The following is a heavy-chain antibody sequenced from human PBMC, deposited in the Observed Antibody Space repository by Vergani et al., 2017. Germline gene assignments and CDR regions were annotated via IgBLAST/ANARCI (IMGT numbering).Heavy chain of an antibody. D-gene: IGHD2-2*01. J-gene: IGHJ4*02. CDR2: ISAYNGNT. CDR3: AREVRGCSRTSCSPYYFDY. V-gene: IGHV1-18*01. Sequence: QVQLVQSGAEVKKPGASVKVSCKASGYTFTSYGITWVRQAPGQGLEWMGWISAYNGNTDYEQNLQDRVTMTTDTSTNTAYMELRSLRSDDTAVYYCAREVRGCSRTSCSPYYFDYWGQGTLVGVSS. CDR1: GYTFTSYG.